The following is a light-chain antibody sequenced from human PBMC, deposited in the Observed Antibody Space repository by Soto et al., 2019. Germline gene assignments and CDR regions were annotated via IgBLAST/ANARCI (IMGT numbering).Light chain of an antibody. V-gene: IGLV3-1*01. CDR1: KLGDKY. CDR2: QDT. Sequence: SSELTQPPSVSVSPGQTASITCSGDKLGDKYASWYQQKPGQSPVLVIYQDTKRPSGIPERFSGSNSGNTATLTISGTQAMDEADYYCQAWDSSIGVFGGGTKVTVL. J-gene: IGLJ2*01. CDR3: QAWDSSIGV.